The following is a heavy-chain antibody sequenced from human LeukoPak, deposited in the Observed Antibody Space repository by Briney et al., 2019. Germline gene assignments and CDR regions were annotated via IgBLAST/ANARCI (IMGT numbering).Heavy chain of an antibody. Sequence: GASVKVSCKASGGTFSSYAISWVRQAPGQGLEWMGRIIPILGIANYAQKFRGRVTITADRSTSTAYMELSSLRSEDTAVYYCARGNWNSRFDPWGQGTLVTVSS. D-gene: IGHD1-1*01. V-gene: IGHV1-69*04. CDR1: GGTFSSYA. CDR3: ARGNWNSRFDP. J-gene: IGHJ5*02. CDR2: IIPILGIA.